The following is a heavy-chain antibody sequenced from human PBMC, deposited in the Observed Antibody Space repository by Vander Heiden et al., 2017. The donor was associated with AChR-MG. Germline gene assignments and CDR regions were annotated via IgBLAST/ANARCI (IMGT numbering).Heavy chain of an antibody. J-gene: IGHJ5*02. V-gene: IGHV1-69*18. CDR3: GLGGSGRLPNKWFDP. D-gene: IGHD3-10*01. Sequence: QVQLVQSGAEVKKPGSSVKVSCKASGGTFSSYAISWVRQAPGQGLEWMGRSIPIFGTANSAQKLQGRVTITAEESTSTAYMELSSLGSEDTAVYYCGLGGSGRLPNKWFDPWGQGTLVTVSS. CDR1: GGTFSSYA. CDR2: SIPIFGTA.